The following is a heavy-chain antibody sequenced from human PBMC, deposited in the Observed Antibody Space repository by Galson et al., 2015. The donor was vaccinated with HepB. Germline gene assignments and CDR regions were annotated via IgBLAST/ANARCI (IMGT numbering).Heavy chain of an antibody. D-gene: IGHD6-13*01. CDR2: ISSSSSTI. CDR1: GFTFSSYS. CDR3: ARGEGSSSWYVGWFDP. V-gene: IGHV3-48*02. Sequence: PLRLSCAASGFTFSSYSMNWVRQAPGKGLEWVSYISSSSSTIYYADSVKGRFTISRDNAKNSLYLQMNSLRDEDTAVYYCARGEGSSSWYVGWFDPWGQGTLVTVSS. J-gene: IGHJ5*02.